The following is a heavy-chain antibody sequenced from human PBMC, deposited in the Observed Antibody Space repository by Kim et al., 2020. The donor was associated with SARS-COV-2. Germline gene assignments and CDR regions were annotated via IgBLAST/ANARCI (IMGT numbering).Heavy chain of an antibody. V-gene: IGHV3-33*05. Sequence: GGSLRLSCAASGFTFSSYGMHWVRQAPGKGLEWVAVISYDGSNKYYADSVKGRFTISRDNSKNTLYLQMNSLRAEDTAVYYCVRDRAYYDILTGYYREIEYYYYYYGMDVWGQGNTVTVSS. CDR2: ISYDGSNK. D-gene: IGHD3-9*01. CDR3: VRDRAYYDILTGYYREIEYYYYYYGMDV. J-gene: IGHJ6*02. CDR1: GFTFSSYG.